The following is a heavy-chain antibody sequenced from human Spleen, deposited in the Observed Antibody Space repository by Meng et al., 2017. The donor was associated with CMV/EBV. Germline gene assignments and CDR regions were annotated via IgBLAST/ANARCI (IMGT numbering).Heavy chain of an antibody. CDR3: ARRGTAVGDGLDV. V-gene: IGHV4-39*07. CDR2: IYYSGST. CDR1: GGSISSSSYY. D-gene: IGHD6-19*01. J-gene: IGHJ6*02. Sequence: SETLSLTCTVSGGSISSSSYYWGWIRQPPGKGLEWIGSIYYSGSTYYNPSLKSRVTISVDTSKNQFSLKLSSVTAADTAVYYCARRGTAVGDGLDVWGQGTTVTVSS.